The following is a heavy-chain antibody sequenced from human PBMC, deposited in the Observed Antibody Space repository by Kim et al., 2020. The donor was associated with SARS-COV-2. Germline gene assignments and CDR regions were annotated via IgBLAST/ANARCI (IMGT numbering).Heavy chain of an antibody. CDR2: IYSGGST. Sequence: GGSLRLSCAASGFTVSSNYMSWVRQAPGKGLEWVSVIYSGGSTYYADSVKGRFTISRDNSKNTLYLQMNSLRAEDTAVYYCASLIVVVTAIGSRDAFDIWGQGTMVTVSS. CDR1: GFTVSSNY. J-gene: IGHJ3*02. CDR3: ASLIVVVTAIGSRDAFDI. D-gene: IGHD2-21*02. V-gene: IGHV3-53*01.